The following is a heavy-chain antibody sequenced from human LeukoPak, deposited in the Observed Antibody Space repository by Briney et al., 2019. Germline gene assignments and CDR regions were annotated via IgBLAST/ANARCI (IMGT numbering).Heavy chain of an antibody. CDR1: GGSISSRSSY. Sequence: PSETLSLTCSVSGGSISSRSSYWGWIRQPPGKGLEWIGTIYYSGTTYYNPSLKSRLTISADTSKNQFSLKLTSVTAADTAVYYCASQLPDTMVRGANFDYWGQGTLVTVSS. CDR2: IYYSGTT. D-gene: IGHD3-10*01. J-gene: IGHJ4*02. V-gene: IGHV4-39*01. CDR3: ASQLPDTMVRGANFDY.